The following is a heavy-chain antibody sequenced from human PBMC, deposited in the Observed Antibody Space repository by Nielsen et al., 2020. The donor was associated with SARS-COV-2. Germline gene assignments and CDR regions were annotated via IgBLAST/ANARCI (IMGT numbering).Heavy chain of an antibody. CDR1: GFTFSSYA. J-gene: IGHJ4*02. V-gene: IGHV3-23*01. Sequence: GESLKISCAASGFTFSSYAMSWVRQAPGKGLEWVSAISGSGGSTYYADSVKGRFTISRDNAKNSLYLQMNSLRAEDTAVYYCARHRGTAIFMADYWGQGTLVTVSS. CDR3: ARHRGTAIFMADY. CDR2: ISGSGGST. D-gene: IGHD2-21*02.